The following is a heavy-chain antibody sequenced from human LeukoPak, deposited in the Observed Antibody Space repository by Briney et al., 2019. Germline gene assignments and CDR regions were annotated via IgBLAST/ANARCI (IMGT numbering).Heavy chain of an antibody. CDR1: GFTFSNYT. Sequence: GGSLRLSCAASGFTFSNYTMNWVRQAPGKGLEWVSSISSSSSYIHYADSVKGRFTISRDNSKNTLYLQMNSLRAEDTAVYYCAKDRRAGSYDYWGQGTLVTVSS. D-gene: IGHD3-10*01. CDR2: ISSSSSYI. CDR3: AKDRRAGSYDY. V-gene: IGHV3-21*04. J-gene: IGHJ4*02.